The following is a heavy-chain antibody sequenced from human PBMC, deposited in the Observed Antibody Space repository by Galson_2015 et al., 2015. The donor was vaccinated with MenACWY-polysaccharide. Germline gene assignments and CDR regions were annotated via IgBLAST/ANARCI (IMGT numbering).Heavy chain of an antibody. V-gene: IGHV2-5*02. CDR1: GFSISTSGVG. D-gene: IGHD2-2*01. Sequence: PALVKPTQTLTLPCTFSGFSISTSGVGVGWIRQAPGMALEWLAVIYWDDHQGYRPSLKTRLTITKDTSKNQVVLTMTNMDPIDTATYYCAHRMGVSRDFDDWGQGALVTVSS. CDR3: AHRMGVSRDFDD. CDR2: IYWDDHQ. J-gene: IGHJ4*02.